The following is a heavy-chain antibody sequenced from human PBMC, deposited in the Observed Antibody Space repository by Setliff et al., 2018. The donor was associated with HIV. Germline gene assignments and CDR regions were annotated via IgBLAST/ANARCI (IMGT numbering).Heavy chain of an antibody. CDR1: IFPFNEYS. V-gene: IGHV3-48*01. CDR3: ARGSYYFEH. CDR2: ISSSGKTI. D-gene: IGHD1-26*01. Sequence: GGSLRLSCAASIFPFNEYSMNWPRQAPGKGLEWLSYISSSGKTIYYADSVKGRFTISRDNAKNSLFLQMNSLRVEDTAVYFCARGSYYFEHWGQGTLVTVSS. J-gene: IGHJ4*02.